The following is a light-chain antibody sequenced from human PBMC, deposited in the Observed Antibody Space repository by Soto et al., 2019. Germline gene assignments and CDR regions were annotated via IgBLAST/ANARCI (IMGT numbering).Light chain of an antibody. J-gene: IGKJ3*01. V-gene: IGKV1-27*01. CDR3: QKYNRAPFT. CDR2: GAS. Sequence: DIQMTQSPSSLSASVGDRVTITCRASQGIFDYVAWYQQKPGKVPKLLVFGASTLQSGVPSRFSGSGSGTDFTLTISSLQLEDVATYYCQKYNRAPFTVGPGTKVDIK. CDR1: QGIFDY.